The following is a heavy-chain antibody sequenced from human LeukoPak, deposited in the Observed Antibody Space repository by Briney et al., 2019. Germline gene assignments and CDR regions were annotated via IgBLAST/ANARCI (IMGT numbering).Heavy chain of an antibody. V-gene: IGHV4-34*01. J-gene: IGHJ4*02. CDR1: GGSFSGYY. Sequence: SGTLSLTCAVYGGSFSGYYWSWIRQPPGKGLEWIGEINHSGSTNYNPSLKSRVTISVDTSKNQFSLKLSSVTAADTAVYYCARVSGDYFDYWGQGTLVTVSS. D-gene: IGHD1-26*01. CDR2: INHSGST. CDR3: ARVSGDYFDY.